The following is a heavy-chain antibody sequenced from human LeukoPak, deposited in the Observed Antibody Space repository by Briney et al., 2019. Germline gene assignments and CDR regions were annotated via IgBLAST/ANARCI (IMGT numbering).Heavy chain of an antibody. CDR3: ARAMLSFGGAFDI. Sequence: PSETLSLTCTVSGGSISSGDYYWSWIRQPPGKGLEWIGYIYYSGSTYYNPSLKSRVTTSVDTSKNQFSLKLSSVTAADTAVYYCARAMLSFGGAFDIWGQGTMVTVSS. J-gene: IGHJ3*02. CDR2: IYYSGST. D-gene: IGHD2-15*01. CDR1: GGSISSGDYY. V-gene: IGHV4-30-4*01.